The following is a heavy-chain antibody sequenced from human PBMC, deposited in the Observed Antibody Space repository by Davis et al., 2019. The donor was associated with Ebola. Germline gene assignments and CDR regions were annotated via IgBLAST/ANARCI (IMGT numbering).Heavy chain of an antibody. D-gene: IGHD2-8*02. CDR3: AKDLFWWSASDV. CDR1: GFSVSSPY. J-gene: IGHJ6*02. V-gene: IGHV3-53*01. CDR2: IGSDGGT. Sequence: GESLKISCAASGFSVSSPYMTWVRQAPGKGLEWVSGIGSDGGTHYAGSVRGRFTISRDDSKNTLFLQMNSLRGEDTAIYYCAKDLFWWSASDVWGQGTTAVVS.